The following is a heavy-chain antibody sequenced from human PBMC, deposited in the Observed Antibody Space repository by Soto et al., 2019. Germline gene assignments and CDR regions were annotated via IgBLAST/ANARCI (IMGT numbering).Heavy chain of an antibody. Sequence: PGGSLRLSCAASGFNFNTYWMSWVRQAPGKGLEWVANINTDGSRTNYVDSVKGRFIISRDNAKNSLFLQMNSLRADDTAMYYCGRVPRHGSYANRVDVWGQGTTVTVSS. D-gene: IGHD2-15*01. CDR2: INTDGSRT. V-gene: IGHV3-7*03. J-gene: IGHJ6*02. CDR3: GRVPRHGSYANRVDV. CDR1: GFNFNTYW.